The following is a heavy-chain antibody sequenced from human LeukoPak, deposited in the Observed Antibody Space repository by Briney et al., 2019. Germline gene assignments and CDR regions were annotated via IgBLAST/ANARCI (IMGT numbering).Heavy chain of an antibody. V-gene: IGHV1-2*02. D-gene: IGHD6-6*01. CDR3: ARDRRFYEYGSSYRPSWEPDYYFDY. CDR2: INPNSGGT. J-gene: IGHJ4*02. CDR1: GYTFTGYY. Sequence: GASVKVSCKASGYTFTGYYIHWVRQAPGQGLEWMGWINPNSGGTNYAQKFQGRVTMTRDTSISTAYMELSRLRSDDTAVYYCARDRRFYEYGSSYRPSWEPDYYFDYWGQGTLVTVSS.